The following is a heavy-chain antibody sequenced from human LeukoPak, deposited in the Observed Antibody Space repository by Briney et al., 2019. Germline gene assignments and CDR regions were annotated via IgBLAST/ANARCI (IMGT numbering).Heavy chain of an antibody. CDR3: AKLSVRWLQLASYFDY. Sequence: TGGSLRLSCAASGFTFSSYALSWVRQAPGKGLEWVSAISGSGDNTHYADSVKGRFTISRDNSKNTLYLQMNSLRAEDTAVYYCAKLSVRWLQLASYFDYWGQGTLVTVSS. CDR2: ISGSGDNT. CDR1: GFTFSSYA. V-gene: IGHV3-23*01. J-gene: IGHJ4*02. D-gene: IGHD5-24*01.